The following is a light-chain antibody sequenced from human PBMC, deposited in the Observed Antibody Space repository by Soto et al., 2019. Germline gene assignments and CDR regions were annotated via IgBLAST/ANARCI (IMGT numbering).Light chain of an antibody. CDR1: QSVSSSY. Sequence: EIVLTQSPGTLSLSPGERATLSCRASQSVSSSYLAWYQQKPGQAPRLLIYGASSRATGIPDRFSGSGSGTDFTLTISRLEPEDFAVYYCQQYGSSPNTFGGGNKVEIK. CDR3: QQYGSSPNT. CDR2: GAS. V-gene: IGKV3-20*01. J-gene: IGKJ4*01.